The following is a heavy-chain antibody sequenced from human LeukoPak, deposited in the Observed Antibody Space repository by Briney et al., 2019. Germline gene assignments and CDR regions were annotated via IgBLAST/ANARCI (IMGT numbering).Heavy chain of an antibody. CDR2: INDGGST. D-gene: IGHD2-8*02. J-gene: IGHJ3*02. V-gene: IGHV4-34*01. Sequence: SETLSLTCAVYGGSFTKHQWSWIRQPPGKGLEWVGAINDGGSTNYNPSLKSRVTISVDTSKNQFSLKLGSVTAADTAVYYCARDLWWPPGAAFDIWGQGTMVTVSS. CDR3: ARDLWWPPGAAFDI. CDR1: GGSFTKHQ.